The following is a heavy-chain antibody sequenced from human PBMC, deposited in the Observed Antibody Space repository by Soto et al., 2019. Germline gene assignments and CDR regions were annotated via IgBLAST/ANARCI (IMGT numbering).Heavy chain of an antibody. CDR3: ARDRPTTYSGSYYRGGLTIHLDY. CDR1: GGTFSSYA. J-gene: IGHJ4*02. CDR2: IIPIFGTA. D-gene: IGHD1-26*01. V-gene: IGHV1-69*06. Sequence: SVKVSCKASGGTFSSYAISWVRQAPGQGLEWMGGIIPIFGTANYAQKFQGRVTITADKSTSTAYMELSSLRSEDTAVYYCARDRPTTYSGSYYRGGLTIHLDYWGRGSLVAVSS.